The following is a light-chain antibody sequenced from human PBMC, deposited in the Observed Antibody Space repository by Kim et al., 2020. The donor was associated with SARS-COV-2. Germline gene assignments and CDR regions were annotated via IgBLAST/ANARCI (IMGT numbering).Light chain of an antibody. CDR3: NCRDSSGNHLV. CDR1: SLRNYY. CDR2: GEN. Sequence: LGQTVRFTCQGDSLRNYYASWYQQKPGQAPVFVIYGENNRPSGIPDRFSGSFSGNTASLTITGAQAEDEADYYCNCRDSSGNHLVFGGGTQLTVL. J-gene: IGLJ2*01. V-gene: IGLV3-19*01.